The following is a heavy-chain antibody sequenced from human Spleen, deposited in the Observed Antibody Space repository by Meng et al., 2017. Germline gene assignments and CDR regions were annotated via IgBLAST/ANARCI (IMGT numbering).Heavy chain of an antibody. CDR3: VRSSGWVRTGFDP. D-gene: IGHD6-19*01. Sequence: QVQLQQWGAGLVKPSEALSLTCSVSGGSISTSGYYWGWIRQPPGKGLEWIGSIGHSGTTYYTPSLRRRVTVSIDTSKNQFSLEVTSVTAADTAVYYCVRSSGWVRTGFDPWGQGTLVTVSS. V-gene: IGHV4-39*01. CDR2: IGHSGTT. J-gene: IGHJ5*02. CDR1: GGSISTSGYY.